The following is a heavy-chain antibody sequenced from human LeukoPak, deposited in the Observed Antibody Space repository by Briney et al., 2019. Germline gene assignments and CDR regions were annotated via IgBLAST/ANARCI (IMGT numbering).Heavy chain of an antibody. V-gene: IGHV4-59*01. J-gene: IGHJ5*02. Sequence: PGGSLRLSCAASGFTFDDYAMHWVRQAPGKGLEWIGYIYDIGSTTYDPSLKSRVTISVDTSKNQFSLKLSSVTAADTAVYYCARLTGSGSYFSITGRRNWFDPWGQGTLVTVSS. CDR2: IYDIGST. CDR1: GFTFDDYA. CDR3: ARLTGSGSYFSITGRRNWFDP. D-gene: IGHD3-10*01.